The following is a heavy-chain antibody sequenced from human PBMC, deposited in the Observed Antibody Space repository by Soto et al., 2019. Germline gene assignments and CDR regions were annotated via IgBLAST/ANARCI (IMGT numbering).Heavy chain of an antibody. V-gene: IGHV1-8*02. CDR2: MNPGSGKT. CDR3: ARMASAGTLNWFDP. CDR1: GYTFINFD. D-gene: IGHD6-13*01. Sequence: ASVKVSCKASGYTFINFDISWVRQAIGQGLEWMGWMNPGSGKTGYANKFQGRVTMTRDASTGTAHLELSSLTSEDTAVYYCARMASAGTLNWFDPWGQGTLVTVS. J-gene: IGHJ5*02.